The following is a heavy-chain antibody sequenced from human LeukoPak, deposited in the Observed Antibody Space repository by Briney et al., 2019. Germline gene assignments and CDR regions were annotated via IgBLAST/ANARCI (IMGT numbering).Heavy chain of an antibody. Sequence: GASVKVSCKASGGTFSSYSISWVRQAPGQGLEWMGGIIPIFDAADYAQKFQGRVTITADESTSTAYMELSSLRSEDTAVYYCAKGSEGHERYYDSSGTIYFDYWGQGTLVTVSS. CDR1: GGTFSSYS. CDR3: AKGSEGHERYYDSSGTIYFDY. V-gene: IGHV1-69*13. CDR2: IIPIFDAA. D-gene: IGHD3-22*01. J-gene: IGHJ4*02.